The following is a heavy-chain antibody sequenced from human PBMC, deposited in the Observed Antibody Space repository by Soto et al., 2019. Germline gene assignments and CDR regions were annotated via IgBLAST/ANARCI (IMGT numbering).Heavy chain of an antibody. D-gene: IGHD3-10*01. V-gene: IGHV3-48*02. Sequence: PGGSLRLSCAASGFTFSSHTMNWVRQAPGKGLEWISYITSTSSTKNYADSVEGRFTISRDNANNSLYLQMNSLRDEDTAVYYCARRITMVRGPYYYYAMDVWGQGTTVTVSS. CDR1: GFTFSSHT. CDR2: ITSTSSTK. CDR3: ARRITMVRGPYYYYAMDV. J-gene: IGHJ6*02.